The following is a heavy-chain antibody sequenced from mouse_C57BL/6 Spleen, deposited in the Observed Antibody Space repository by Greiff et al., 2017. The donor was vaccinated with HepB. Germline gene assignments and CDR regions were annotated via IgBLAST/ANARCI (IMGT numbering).Heavy chain of an antibody. D-gene: IGHD4-1*01. V-gene: IGHV1-72*01. J-gene: IGHJ1*03. CDR2: IDPNSGGT. CDR1: GYTFTSYW. Sequence: VQLQQSGAELVKPGASVKLSCTASGYTFTSYWMHWVKQRPGRGLEWIGRIDPNSGGTKYNEKFKSKATLTVDKPSSTAYMQLSSLTSEDSAVYYCARCKLGPTHWYFDVWGTGTTVTVSS. CDR3: ARCKLGPTHWYFDV.